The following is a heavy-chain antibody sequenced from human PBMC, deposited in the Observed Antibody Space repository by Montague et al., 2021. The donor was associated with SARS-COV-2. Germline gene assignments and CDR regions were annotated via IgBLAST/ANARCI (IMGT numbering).Heavy chain of an antibody. D-gene: IGHD3-9*01. V-gene: IGHV4-39*01. CDR3: ARHPTGYPNWFDS. CDR1: RDSITTVPYN. J-gene: IGHJ5*01. Sequence: SETLSLTCTVARDSITTVPYNRGWSRRPRAKGLGWIGTMSYSGTTYYSPSLQSRATLSMDMSTNQFSLRLTSVTAADTAVYFCARHPTGYPNWFDSWGQGTSVIVSS. CDR2: MSYSGTT.